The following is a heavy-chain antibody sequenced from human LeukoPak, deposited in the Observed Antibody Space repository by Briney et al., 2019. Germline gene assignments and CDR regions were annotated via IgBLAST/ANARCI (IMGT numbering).Heavy chain of an antibody. Sequence: ASAKVSCKASGHTFTSYGINWVRQAPGQGLEWMGWISAYNGNTNYAQKLQGRVTMTRDTSTSTVYMELRSLRSDDTALYYCARGGDMRVVGAFDIWGQGTMVTVSS. CDR2: ISAYNGNT. J-gene: IGHJ3*02. CDR1: GHTFTSYG. D-gene: IGHD3-22*01. V-gene: IGHV1-18*01. CDR3: ARGGDMRVVGAFDI.